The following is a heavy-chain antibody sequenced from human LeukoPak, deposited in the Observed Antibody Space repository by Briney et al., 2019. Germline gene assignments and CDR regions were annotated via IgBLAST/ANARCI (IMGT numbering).Heavy chain of an antibody. CDR3: ARSGIVVVPAASSGDDAFDI. V-gene: IGHV5-51*01. Sequence: GESLKISCKGSGYSFTSYWIGWVRRMPGKGLEWMGIIYPGDSDTRYSPSFQGQVTISADKSISTAYLQWSSLKASDTAMYYCARSGIVVVPAASSGDDAFDIWGQGTMVTVSS. CDR1: GYSFTSYW. CDR2: IYPGDSDT. D-gene: IGHD2-2*01. J-gene: IGHJ3*02.